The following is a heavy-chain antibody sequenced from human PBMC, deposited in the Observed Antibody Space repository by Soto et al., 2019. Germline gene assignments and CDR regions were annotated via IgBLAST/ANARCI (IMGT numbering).Heavy chain of an antibody. CDR3: ATVSSAAIEYYYYGMDV. J-gene: IGHJ6*02. V-gene: IGHV1-24*01. Sequence: ASVKVSCKVSGYTLTELSMHWVRQAPGKGLEWMGGFDPEDGETIYAQKFQGRVTMTEDTSTDTAYMELSSLRSEDTAVYYCATVSSAAIEYYYYGMDVWGQGTTVTVS. CDR1: GYTLTELS. CDR2: FDPEDGET. D-gene: IGHD6-25*01.